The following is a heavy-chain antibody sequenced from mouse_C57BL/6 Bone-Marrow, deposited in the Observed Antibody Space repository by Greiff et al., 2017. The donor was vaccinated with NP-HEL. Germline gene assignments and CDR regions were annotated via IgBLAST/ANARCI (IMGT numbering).Heavy chain of an antibody. CDR3: AREASYSNYVDYYAMDY. V-gene: IGHV5-4*01. D-gene: IGHD2-5*01. CDR1: GFTFSSYA. J-gene: IGHJ4*01. Sequence: EVHLVESGGGLVKPGGSLKLSCAASGFTFSSYAMSWVRQTPEKRLEWVATISDGGSYTYYPDNVKGRFTISRDNAKNNLYLQMSHLKSEDTAMYYCAREASYSNYVDYYAMDYWGQGTSVTVSS. CDR2: ISDGGSYT.